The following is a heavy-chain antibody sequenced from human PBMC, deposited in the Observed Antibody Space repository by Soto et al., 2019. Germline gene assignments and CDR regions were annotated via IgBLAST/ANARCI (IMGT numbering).Heavy chain of an antibody. J-gene: IGHJ4*02. Sequence: SQTLSLTCAISGDRVSGNSAAWNCIMRSPSRVLEWLGRTYYRSKWYNDYAVSVKSRITINPDTSKNQFSLQLNSVTPEDTAVYYCAREVPRWIAVAGNFDYWGQGTLVTVSS. CDR1: GDRVSGNSAA. CDR3: AREVPRWIAVAGNFDY. V-gene: IGHV6-1*01. D-gene: IGHD6-19*01. CDR2: TYYRSKWYN.